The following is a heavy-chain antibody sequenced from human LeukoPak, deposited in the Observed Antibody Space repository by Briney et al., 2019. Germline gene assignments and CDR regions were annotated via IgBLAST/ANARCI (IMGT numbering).Heavy chain of an antibody. Sequence: ASVKVSCKASGYTFTSYGISWVRQAPGQGVEWMGLISAYNGNTNYAQKLQGRVTMTTDTSTSTAYMELRSLRSDDTAVYYCARDSLPYCSSTSCYTGYWGQGTLVTVSS. CDR2: ISAYNGNT. V-gene: IGHV1-18*01. CDR1: GYTFTSYG. CDR3: ARDSLPYCSSTSCYTGY. D-gene: IGHD2-2*02. J-gene: IGHJ4*02.